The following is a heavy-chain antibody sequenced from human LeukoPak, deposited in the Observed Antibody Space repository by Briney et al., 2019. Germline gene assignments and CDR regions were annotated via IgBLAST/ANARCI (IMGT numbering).Heavy chain of an antibody. J-gene: IGHJ4*02. CDR1: GFTFSTYD. CDR3: ARESNDFLTGYYDY. Sequence: GGSLRPSCAASGFTFSTYDFHWVRQATGKGLEWVSAIGTVGDTHYPGSVKGRFTISRENAKNSVYLQMDSLRAGDTAVYYCARESNDFLTGYYDYWGQGILVTVSS. CDR2: IGTVGDT. V-gene: IGHV3-13*01. D-gene: IGHD3-9*01.